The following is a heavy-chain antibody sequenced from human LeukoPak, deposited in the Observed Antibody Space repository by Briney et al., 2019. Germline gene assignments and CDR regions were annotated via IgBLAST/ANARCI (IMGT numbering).Heavy chain of an antibody. V-gene: IGHV3-7*01. D-gene: IGHD4-11*01. CDR3: AREDHSNYNY. CDR1: GFTFSSYW. CDR2: IKQDGGET. Sequence: GGSLRLSCAVSGFTFSSYWMSWVRQAPGKGLEWVANIKQDGGETFYVDSVKGRFTISRDNAKNSLYLQMNSLRPEDTAVYYCAREDHSNYNYWGQGTLATVSS. J-gene: IGHJ4*02.